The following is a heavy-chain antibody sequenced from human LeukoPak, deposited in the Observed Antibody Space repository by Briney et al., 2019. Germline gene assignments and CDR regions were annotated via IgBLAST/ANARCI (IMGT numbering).Heavy chain of an antibody. Sequence: SETLSLTCTVSGGSISRYYWSWIRQPPGKGLEWIGYIYYSGSTNYNPSLKSRVTISVDTSKNQFSLKLSSVTAADTAVYYCARMVGYGDANWFDPWGQGTLVTVSS. J-gene: IGHJ5*02. D-gene: IGHD4-17*01. CDR2: IYYSGST. V-gene: IGHV4-59*01. CDR1: GGSISRYY. CDR3: ARMVGYGDANWFDP.